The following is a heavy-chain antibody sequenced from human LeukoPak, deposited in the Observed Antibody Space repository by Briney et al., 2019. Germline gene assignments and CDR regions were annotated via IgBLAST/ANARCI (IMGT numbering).Heavy chain of an antibody. J-gene: IGHJ5*01. Sequence: GGSLRLYCAASGFTFSGFAMNWVRQAPGEGLEWVSGILGNGVTTYYADSLKGRFTISRDNSKNILYLQMNSLRVEDTAVYYCAKDRIPDGYYSIDSWGQGILVTVSS. V-gene: IGHV3-23*01. CDR3: AKDRIPDGYYSIDS. CDR2: ILGNGVTT. CDR1: GFTFSGFA. D-gene: IGHD3-3*01.